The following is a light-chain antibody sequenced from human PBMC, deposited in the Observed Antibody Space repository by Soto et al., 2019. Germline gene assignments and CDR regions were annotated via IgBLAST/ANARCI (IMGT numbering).Light chain of an antibody. CDR1: QGISSY. Sequence: AIRMTQSPSSFSASTGDRVTITCRASQGISSYLAWYQQKPGKAPELLIYAASTLQSGVPSRFSGSGSGTDSTLTISCLQFHNFATIFCQQYYRYSLTFGQGTKLEIK. J-gene: IGKJ2*01. V-gene: IGKV1-8*01. CDR2: AAS. CDR3: QQYYRYSLT.